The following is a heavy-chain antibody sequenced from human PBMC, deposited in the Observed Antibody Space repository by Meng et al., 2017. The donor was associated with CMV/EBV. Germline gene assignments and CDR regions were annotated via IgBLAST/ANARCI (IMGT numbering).Heavy chain of an antibody. CDR2: INHSGST. Sequence: QVQLQQVGAGLLKPAETLSLTCAVYGGSFSGYYWSWIRQPPGKGLEWIGEINHSGSTNYNPSLKSRVTISVDTSKNQFSLKLSSVTAADTAVYYCARGVGGWFDPWGQGTLVTVSS. CDR1: GGSFSGYY. J-gene: IGHJ5*02. CDR3: ARGVGGWFDP. V-gene: IGHV4-34*01. D-gene: IGHD1-26*01.